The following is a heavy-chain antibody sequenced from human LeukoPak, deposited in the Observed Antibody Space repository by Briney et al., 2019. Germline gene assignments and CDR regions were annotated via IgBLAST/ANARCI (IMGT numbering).Heavy chain of an antibody. CDR2: IWYDGGNK. V-gene: IGHV3-33*01. CDR1: GFTFSNYG. CDR3: ARDRMGSSWYNGMDV. Sequence: GGSLRLSCAASGFTFSNYGMHWVRQAPGKGLEWVAVIWYDGGNKYYADSVKGRFTISRDNSKNTLYLQMNSLRAEDTAVYYCARDRMGSSWYNGMDVWGQGTTVTVSS. D-gene: IGHD6-13*01. J-gene: IGHJ6*02.